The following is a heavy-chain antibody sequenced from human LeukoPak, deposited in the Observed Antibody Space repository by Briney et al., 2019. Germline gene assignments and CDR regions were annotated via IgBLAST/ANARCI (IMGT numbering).Heavy chain of an antibody. D-gene: IGHD3-10*02. CDR3: AELGITMIGGV. J-gene: IGHJ6*04. CDR1: GFTVSSNY. V-gene: IGHV3-11*04. Sequence: PGGSLRLSCAASGFTVSSNYMSWVRQAPGKGLEWVSYISSSGSTIYYADSVKGRFTISRDNAKNSLYLQMNSLRAEDTAVYYCAELGITMIGGVWGKGTTVTISS. CDR2: ISSSGSTI.